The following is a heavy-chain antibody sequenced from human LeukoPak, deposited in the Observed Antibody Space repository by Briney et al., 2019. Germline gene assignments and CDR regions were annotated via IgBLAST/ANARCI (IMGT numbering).Heavy chain of an antibody. J-gene: IGHJ5*02. Sequence: ASVKVSCKASGGTFSSYAISWVRQAPGQGLEWMGGIIPIFGTANYAQKFQGRVTITTDESTSTAYMELSSLRSEDTAVYYCAGVVQLWLRSNWFDPWGQGTLVTVSS. D-gene: IGHD5-18*01. CDR2: IIPIFGTA. CDR3: AGVVQLWLRSNWFDP. CDR1: GGTFSSYA. V-gene: IGHV1-69*05.